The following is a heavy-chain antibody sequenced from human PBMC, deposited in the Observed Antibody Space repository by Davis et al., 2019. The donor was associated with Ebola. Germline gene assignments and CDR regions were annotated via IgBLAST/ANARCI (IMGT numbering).Heavy chain of an antibody. D-gene: IGHD4-17*01. CDR2: INYSGST. V-gene: IGHV4-59*08. CDR1: DGSISTYY. CDR3: ARGDYAGSSFDY. J-gene: IGHJ4*02. Sequence: MPSETLSLTCSVSDGSISTYYWSWIRQPPGKGLEWIGDINYSGSTYYNPSLKSRVTISVDTSKNQFSLKLTSVTAADTAVYYCARGDYAGSSFDYWGQGTLVTVSS.